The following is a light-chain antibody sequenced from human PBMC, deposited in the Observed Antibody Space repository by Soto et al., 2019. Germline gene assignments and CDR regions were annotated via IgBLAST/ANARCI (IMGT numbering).Light chain of an antibody. CDR3: QQYNNWPRT. J-gene: IGKJ1*01. CDR2: GAS. Sequence: DIVMTQSPVTLTVSPGDRATLSCRASQSVGHNLAWFQQKPGQAPRLLIYGASVGATGIPDRFSGSGFGTEFTLTTSSLHSEYLAVYYCQQYNNWPRTFGQGTKVEMK. CDR1: QSVGHN. V-gene: IGKV3-15*01.